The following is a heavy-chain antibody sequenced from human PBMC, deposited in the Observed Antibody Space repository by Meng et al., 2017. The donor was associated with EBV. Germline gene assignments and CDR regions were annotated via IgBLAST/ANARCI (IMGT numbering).Heavy chain of an antibody. CDR3: ARVVATIFTNWFDP. Sequence: QGSVQGRVKPSATLSLTWTVSGGSIGRSCYYWGWSRQHPGKGLEWIGSIYYSGSTYYNPPLKSRVTISVDTSKNQFSLKLSSVTAADTAVYYCARVVATIFTNWFDPWGQGTLVTVSS. CDR1: GGSIGRSCYY. D-gene: IGHD5-12*01. J-gene: IGHJ5*02. CDR2: IYYSGST. V-gene: IGHV4-39*07.